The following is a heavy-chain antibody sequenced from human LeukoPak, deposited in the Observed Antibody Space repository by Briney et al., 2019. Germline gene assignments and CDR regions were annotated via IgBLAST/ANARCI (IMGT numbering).Heavy chain of an antibody. CDR1: GGSYSGYY. D-gene: IGHD4-17*01. CDR2: INHSGST. Sequence: SETLSLTCAVYGGSYSGYYWSWIRQPPGKGLEWIGEINHSGSTNYNPSLKSRVTISVDTSKNQFSLKLSSVTAADTAVYYCARPTTVTTGSGSYYYGMDVWGQGTTVTVSS. J-gene: IGHJ6*02. CDR3: ARPTTVTTGSGSYYYGMDV. V-gene: IGHV4-34*01.